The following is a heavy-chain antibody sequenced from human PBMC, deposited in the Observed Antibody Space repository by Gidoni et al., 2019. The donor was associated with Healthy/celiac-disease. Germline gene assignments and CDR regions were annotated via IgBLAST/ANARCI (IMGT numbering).Heavy chain of an antibody. Sequence: QVQLVQSGAEVKKPGSSVKVSCKASGVTFSSYAISWVRQAPGQGLEWMGGIIPIFGTANYAQKFQGRVTITADESTSTAYMELSSLRSEDTAVYYCAREIVGYYDSSGPPGPGWYFDLWGRGTLVTVSS. CDR1: GVTFSSYA. V-gene: IGHV1-69*01. J-gene: IGHJ2*01. CDR2: IIPIFGTA. CDR3: AREIVGYYDSSGPPGPGWYFDL. D-gene: IGHD3-22*01.